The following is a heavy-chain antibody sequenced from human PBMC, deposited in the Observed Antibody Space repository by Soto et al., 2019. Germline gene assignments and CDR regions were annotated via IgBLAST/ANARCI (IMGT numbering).Heavy chain of an antibody. D-gene: IGHD5-18*01. J-gene: IGHJ6*02. Sequence: VVSRRLSCAVSGFPFSSYAMSWVRQAPEKGLEWVSALSDSGVSPYYADSVKGRFTISRDNSKNTLYLQMDSLRVEDTALYYCAKMTSDSYGRNYGMDVWGQGTTVTVSS. CDR2: LSDSGVSP. CDR1: GFPFSSYA. V-gene: IGHV3-23*01. CDR3: AKMTSDSYGRNYGMDV.